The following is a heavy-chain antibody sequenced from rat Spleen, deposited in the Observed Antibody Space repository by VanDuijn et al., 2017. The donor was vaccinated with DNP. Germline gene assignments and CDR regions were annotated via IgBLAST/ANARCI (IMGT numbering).Heavy chain of an antibody. D-gene: IGHD4-3*01. V-gene: IGHV5-22*01. CDR1: GFTFSDYN. CDR3: IRWNSGHFDY. CDR2: IGSDGYAP. Sequence: EVQLVESGGALVQPGRSLKLSCAASGFTFSDYNMAWVRQAPKKGLEWVAYIGSDGYAPYYGDSVKGRFAISRDNAKSTLYLQMNSLRSEDMATYYCIRWNSGHFDYWGQGVMVTVSS. J-gene: IGHJ2*01.